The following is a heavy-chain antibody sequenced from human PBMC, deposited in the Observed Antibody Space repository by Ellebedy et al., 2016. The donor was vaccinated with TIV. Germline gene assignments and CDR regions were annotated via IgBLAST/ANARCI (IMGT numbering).Heavy chain of an antibody. V-gene: IGHV4-39*07. CDR3: ARAHTYLDSRNFYLAYFDH. CDR2: LYYSETT. Sequence: GSLRLXXTVSGGSIRSRNYYWGWVRQPPGKGLEWIGSLYYSETTYYNPSLKSRVTISLDTSRNQVSLSLNFVTAADTAVYYCARAHTYLDSRNFYLAYFDHWGQGTLVTVSS. CDR1: GGSIRSRNYY. D-gene: IGHD3-22*01. J-gene: IGHJ4*02.